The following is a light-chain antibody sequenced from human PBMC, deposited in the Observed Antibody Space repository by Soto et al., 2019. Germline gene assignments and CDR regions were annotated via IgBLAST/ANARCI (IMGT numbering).Light chain of an antibody. Sequence: QSALTQPASVSGSPGRSITISCTGSSTNIGSSSLVSWYQQHPGKAPKLMIYEATKRPSGLSDRFSGSKSGNTASLTISGLQAEDEADYFCCSSAGSDNYVLFGGGTKLTVL. V-gene: IGLV2-23*01. CDR1: STNIGSSSL. CDR3: CSSAGSDNYVL. J-gene: IGLJ2*01. CDR2: EAT.